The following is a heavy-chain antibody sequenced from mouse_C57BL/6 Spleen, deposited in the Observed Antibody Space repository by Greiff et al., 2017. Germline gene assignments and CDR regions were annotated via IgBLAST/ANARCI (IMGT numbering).Heavy chain of an antibody. J-gene: IGHJ4*01. V-gene: IGHV1-82*01. CDR1: GNAFSSSW. D-gene: IGHD1-1*01. CDR3: ARTPTVVAYYYAMDY. CDR2: IYPGDGDT. Sequence: QVQLQQSGPELVKPGASVKISCKASGNAFSSSWMNWVKQRPGKGLEWIGRIYPGDGDTNYNGKFKGKATLTADKSSSTAYMQLSSLTSEDSAVYFCARTPTVVAYYYAMDYWGQGTSVTVSS.